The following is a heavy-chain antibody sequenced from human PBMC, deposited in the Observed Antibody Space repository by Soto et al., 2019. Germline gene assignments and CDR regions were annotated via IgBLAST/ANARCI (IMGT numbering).Heavy chain of an antibody. Sequence: ELQLLESGGALVQPGGSLRLSCAASGFSFSSFVMSWVRQAPGKGLQWVSAISDIGVTTYYADSVKGRFTISRDNSRNTLYLQMNSLRAEDTAVYYCAKLMTKVTLGAFDIWGQGTMVTVSS. J-gene: IGHJ3*02. V-gene: IGHV3-23*01. CDR2: ISDIGVTT. D-gene: IGHD4-17*01. CDR3: AKLMTKVTLGAFDI. CDR1: GFSFSSFV.